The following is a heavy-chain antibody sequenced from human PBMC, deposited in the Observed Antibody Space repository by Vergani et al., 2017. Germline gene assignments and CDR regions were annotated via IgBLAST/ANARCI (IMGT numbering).Heavy chain of an antibody. Sequence: QVQLQESGPGLVKPSETLSLTCTVSGGSISSYYWSWIRQPPGKGLEWIGYIYYSGSTNYNPSLQSRVTISVDTSKNQFSLKLSSVTAADTAVYYCARGYYYDSSGYYYNYFDYWGQGTLVTVSS. CDR2: IYYSGST. CDR1: GGSISSYY. J-gene: IGHJ4*02. V-gene: IGHV4-59*01. D-gene: IGHD3-22*01. CDR3: ARGYYYDSSGYYYNYFDY.